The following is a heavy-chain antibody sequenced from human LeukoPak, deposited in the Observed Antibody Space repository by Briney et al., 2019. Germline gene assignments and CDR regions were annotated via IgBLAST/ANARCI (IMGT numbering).Heavy chain of an antibody. CDR2: INSDGSST. D-gene: IGHD2/OR15-2a*01. J-gene: IGHJ4*02. V-gene: IGHV3-74*01. Sequence: GGSLRLSCAASGFTFSRHWMHWVRQAPGKGLVWVSRINSDGSSTSYADSVKGRFTISRDNAKNTLYLQVNSLRAEDTAVYYCVSFYETYWGRGTLVTVSS. CDR3: VSFYETY. CDR1: GFTFSRHW.